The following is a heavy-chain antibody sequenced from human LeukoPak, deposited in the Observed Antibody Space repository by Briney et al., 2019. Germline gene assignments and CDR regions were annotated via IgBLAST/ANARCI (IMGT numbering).Heavy chain of an antibody. V-gene: IGHV1-2*02. J-gene: IGHJ4*02. CDR2: INLNSGGT. CDR3: ARVILYYYDSSGYWEGYFDY. CDR1: GYTFTGYY. Sequence: ASVKVSCKASGYTFTGYYMHWVRQAPGQGLEWMGWINLNSGGTNYAQKFQGRVTMTRDTSISTAYMELSRLRSDDTAVYYCARVILYYYDSSGYWEGYFDYWGQGTLVTVSS. D-gene: IGHD3-22*01.